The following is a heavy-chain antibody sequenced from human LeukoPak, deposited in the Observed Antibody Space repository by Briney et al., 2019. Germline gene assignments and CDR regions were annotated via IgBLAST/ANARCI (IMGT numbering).Heavy chain of an antibody. J-gene: IGHJ5*02. CDR1: GNTFTDLS. Sequence: ASVKVSCKVSGNTFTDLSMNWVRQAPGKGLEWMGGFDPEDVETIYAQKFQGRVTMTEDTSTATAYMELSRLRSDDTAVYYCARGPARGNWFDPWGQGTLVTVSS. D-gene: IGHD3-16*01. CDR2: FDPEDVET. V-gene: IGHV1-24*01. CDR3: ARGPARGNWFDP.